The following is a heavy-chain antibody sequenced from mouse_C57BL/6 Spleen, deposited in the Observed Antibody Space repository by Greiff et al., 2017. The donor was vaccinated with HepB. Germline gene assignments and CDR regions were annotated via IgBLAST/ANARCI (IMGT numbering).Heavy chain of an antibody. V-gene: IGHV1-15*01. CDR2: IDPETGGT. D-gene: IGHD2-1*01. CDR1: GYTFTDYE. CDR3: TRRDGNYVLFAY. J-gene: IGHJ3*01. Sequence: VQLQQSGAELVRPGASVTLSCKASGYTFTDYEMHWVKQTPVHGLEWIGAIDPETGGTAYNQKFKGKTILTADKSSSTAYMELRSLTSEDSAVYYCTRRDGNYVLFAYWGQGTLVTVSA.